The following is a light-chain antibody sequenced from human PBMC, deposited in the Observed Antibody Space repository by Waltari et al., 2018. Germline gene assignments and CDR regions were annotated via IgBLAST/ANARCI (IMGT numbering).Light chain of an antibody. J-gene: IGLJ2*01. CDR1: TNDIRDYDS. V-gene: IGLV2-8*01. Sequence: QSALTQPPSASGSPGQSVTISCTGTTNDIRDYDSVSWYQQHPGKAPKVIIYEVNKRPSGVPDRFSGSKSGNTASLTVSGLQAEDEADYYCCSYMGYDCVFGGGTKLTVL. CDR2: EVN. CDR3: CSYMGYDCV.